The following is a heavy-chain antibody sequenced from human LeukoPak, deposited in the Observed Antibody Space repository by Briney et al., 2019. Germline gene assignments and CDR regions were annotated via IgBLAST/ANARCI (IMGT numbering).Heavy chain of an antibody. CDR1: GYTLTSYY. D-gene: IGHD2-2*01. CDR2: INPSGGST. Sequence: ASVKVSCKASGYTLTSYYMHWVRQAPGQGLEWMGIINPSGGSTSYAQKFQGRVTMTRDMSTSTVYMELSSLRSEDTAVYYCAREGVPAAIEYYMDVWGKGTTVTVSS. J-gene: IGHJ6*03. V-gene: IGHV1-46*01. CDR3: AREGVPAAIEYYMDV.